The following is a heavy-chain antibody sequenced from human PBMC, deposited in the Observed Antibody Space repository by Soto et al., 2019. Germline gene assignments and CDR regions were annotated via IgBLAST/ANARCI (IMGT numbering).Heavy chain of an antibody. J-gene: IGHJ4*02. D-gene: IGHD3-16*01. CDR3: ATLGGSTFGGSFAF. Sequence: QVQLVESGGGVVQPGRSLRVSCAASGFTFSSYGMHWVRQAPGKGLEWVAVIWHDGSNKYYADSVKGRFTISRDNSKNTLYLQMNRLRVEDTAVYYCATLGGSTFGGSFAFWGQGTLVTVSS. CDR2: IWHDGSNK. CDR1: GFTFSSYG. V-gene: IGHV3-33*01.